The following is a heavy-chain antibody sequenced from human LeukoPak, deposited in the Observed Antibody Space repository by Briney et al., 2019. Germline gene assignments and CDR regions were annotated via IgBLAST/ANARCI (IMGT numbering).Heavy chain of an antibody. CDR3: AKGGTYRDYFDY. Sequence: GGSLRLSCAASGFSFITYGMHWVRQAPGKGLEWVAVISYDGSNKYYADSVKGRFTISRDNSKNTLYLQMNSLRAEDTAVYYCAKGGTYRDYFDYWGQGTLVTVSS. CDR2: ISYDGSNK. V-gene: IGHV3-30*18. CDR1: GFSFITYG. D-gene: IGHD3-16*01. J-gene: IGHJ4*02.